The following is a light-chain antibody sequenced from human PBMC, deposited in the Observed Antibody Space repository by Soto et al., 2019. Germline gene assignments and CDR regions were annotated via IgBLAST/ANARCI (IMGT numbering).Light chain of an antibody. Sequence: DIQMTQSPSTLSASVGDRVSITCRASQSISSWLAWYQQKPGKGPNLLINKASTLESGVPSRFSGSGSGTEFTLTIISLQPDDFATYYCQQYTSHPITFGQGTRLEIK. J-gene: IGKJ5*01. CDR3: QQYTSHPIT. V-gene: IGKV1-5*03. CDR2: KAS. CDR1: QSISSW.